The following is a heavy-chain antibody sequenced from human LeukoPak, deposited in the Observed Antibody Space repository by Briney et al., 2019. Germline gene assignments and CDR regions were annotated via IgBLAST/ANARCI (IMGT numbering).Heavy chain of an antibody. CDR3: ARNSGYSRFDY. CDR1: GGSFNGYY. V-gene: IGHV4-34*01. CDR2: INHSGST. J-gene: IGHJ4*02. D-gene: IGHD6-13*01. Sequence: SETLSLTCAVYGGSFNGYYWSWIRQPPGKGLEWIGEINHSGSTNYNPSLKSRVTISVDTSKNQFSLKLSSVTAADTAVYYCARNSGYSRFDYWGQGTLVTVSS.